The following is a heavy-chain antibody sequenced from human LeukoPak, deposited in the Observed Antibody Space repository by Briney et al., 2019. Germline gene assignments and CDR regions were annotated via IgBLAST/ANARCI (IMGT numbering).Heavy chain of an antibody. Sequence: SGGSLRLSCAASGFTFSSYAMSWVRQAPGKGLEWVSAISGSGGSTYYADSVKGRFTISRDNSKNTLYLQMNSLRAEDTAVYYCARGYCSGGSCYSDYWGRGTLVTVSS. D-gene: IGHD2-15*01. CDR1: GFTFSSYA. V-gene: IGHV3-23*01. J-gene: IGHJ4*02. CDR3: ARGYCSGGSCYSDY. CDR2: ISGSGGST.